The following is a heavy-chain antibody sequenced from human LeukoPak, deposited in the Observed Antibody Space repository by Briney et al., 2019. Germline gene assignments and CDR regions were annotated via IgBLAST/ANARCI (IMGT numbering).Heavy chain of an antibody. J-gene: IGHJ1*01. CDR1: GFTVSSNY. Sequence: GGSLRLSCAASGFTVSSNYMSWVRQAPGKGLEWVSVIYSGGSTYYADSVKGRFTISRDNSKNTLYLQMNSLRAEDTAVYYCAKTEPGIAAAGDSVYFQHWGQGTLVTVSS. CDR3: AKTEPGIAAAGDSVYFQH. CDR2: IYSGGST. D-gene: IGHD6-13*01. V-gene: IGHV3-66*01.